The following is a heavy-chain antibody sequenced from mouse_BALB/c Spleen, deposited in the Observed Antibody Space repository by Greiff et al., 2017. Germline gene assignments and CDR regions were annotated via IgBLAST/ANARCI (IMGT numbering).Heavy chain of an antibody. V-gene: IGHV1-4*02. Sequence: VKVVESAAELARPGASVKMSCKASGYTFTSYTMHWVKQRPGQGLEWIGYINPSSGYTEYNQKFKDKTTLTADKSSSTAYMQLSSLTSEDSAVYYCARDGLGGGAWFAYWGQGTLVTVSA. CDR2: INPSSGYT. D-gene: IGHD1-1*02. CDR1: GYTFTSYT. J-gene: IGHJ3*01. CDR3: ARDGLGGGAWFAY.